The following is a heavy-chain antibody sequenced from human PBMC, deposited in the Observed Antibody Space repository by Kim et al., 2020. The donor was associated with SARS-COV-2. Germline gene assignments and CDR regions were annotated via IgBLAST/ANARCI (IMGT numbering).Heavy chain of an antibody. V-gene: IGHV1-3*01. Sequence: ASVKVSCKASGYTFTSYAMHWVRQAPGQRLEWMGWINAGNGNTKYSQKFQGRVTITRDTSASTAYMELSSLRSEDTAVYYCARDRRYYDILTGYSPFNWFDPWGQGTLVTVSS. D-gene: IGHD3-9*01. CDR1: GYTFTSYA. CDR2: INAGNGNT. CDR3: ARDRRYYDILTGYSPFNWFDP. J-gene: IGHJ5*02.